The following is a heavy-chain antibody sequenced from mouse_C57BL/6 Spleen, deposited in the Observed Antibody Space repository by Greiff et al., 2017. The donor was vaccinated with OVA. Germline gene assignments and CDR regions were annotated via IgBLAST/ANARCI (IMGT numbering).Heavy chain of an antibody. D-gene: IGHD1-1*01. V-gene: IGHV1-26*01. J-gene: IGHJ2*01. CDR1: GYTFTDYY. CDR2: INPNNGGT. CDR3: AHSGYYGYFDY. Sequence: EVQLQQSGPELVKPGASVKISCKASGYTFTDYYMNWVKQSHGKSLEWIGDINPNNGGTSYNQKFKGKATLTVDKSSSTAYMELRSLTSEDSAVYYCAHSGYYGYFDYWGQGTTLTVSS.